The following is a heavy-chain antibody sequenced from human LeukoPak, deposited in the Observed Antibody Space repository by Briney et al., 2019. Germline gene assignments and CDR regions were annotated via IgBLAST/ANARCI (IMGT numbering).Heavy chain of an antibody. CDR3: AREKGYCSSTNCFDKWFDP. J-gene: IGHJ5*02. V-gene: IGHV3-53*01. CDR2: IYSGGST. CDR1: GFTFSSYW. Sequence: PGGSLRLSCAASGFTFSSYWMNWARQAPGKGLEWVSVIYSGGSTYYADSVKGRFTISRDNLKNTVYLQMDSLRAEDTAVYYCAREKGYCSSTNCFDKWFDPWGQGTLVTVSS. D-gene: IGHD2-2*01.